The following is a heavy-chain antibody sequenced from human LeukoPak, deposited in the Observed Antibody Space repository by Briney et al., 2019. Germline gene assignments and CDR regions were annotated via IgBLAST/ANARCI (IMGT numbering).Heavy chain of an antibody. J-gene: IGHJ5*02. CDR2: IYYSGST. CDR3: ASSVDYGGSWFDP. V-gene: IGHV4-38-2*01. D-gene: IGHD4-23*01. Sequence: SETLSLTCDVTDHTFTYYYWTWIRQPPGKGLEWIGSIYYSGSTYYNPSLKSRVTISVDTSKNQFSLKLSSVTAADTAVYYCASSVDYGGSWFDPWGQGTLVTVSS. CDR1: DHTFTYYY.